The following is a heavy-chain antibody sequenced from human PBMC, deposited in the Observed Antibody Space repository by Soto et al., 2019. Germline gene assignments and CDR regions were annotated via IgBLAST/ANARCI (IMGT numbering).Heavy chain of an antibody. CDR2: IIPIFGTA. CDR3: ARDESKGSAYSSGWYAFDI. V-gene: IGHV1-69*06. Sequence: SVKVSCKASGGTFSSYAISWVRQAPGQGLEWMGGIIPIFGTANYAQKFQGRVTITADKSTSTAYMELSSLRSEDTAVYYCARDESKGSAYSSGWYAFDIWGQGTMVTVSS. CDR1: GGTFSSYA. J-gene: IGHJ3*02. D-gene: IGHD6-19*01.